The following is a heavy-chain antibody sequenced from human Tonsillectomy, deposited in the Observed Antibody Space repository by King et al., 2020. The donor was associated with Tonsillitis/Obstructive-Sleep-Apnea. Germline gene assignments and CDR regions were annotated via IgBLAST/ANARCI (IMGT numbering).Heavy chain of an antibody. Sequence: VQLVESGGALVHPGGSLRLSCAASGFTFSDYSMNWVRQAPGKGLEWLSYITGSSNSIYYADSVKGRFTISRDNAKNSLYLQMNSLRDDDSGVYYCARRIVTVPADYYMDVWGKGTAVTVSS. CDR1: GFTFSDYS. V-gene: IGHV3-48*02. J-gene: IGHJ6*03. CDR3: ARRIVTVPADYYMDV. D-gene: IGHD2-2*01. CDR2: ITGSSNSI.